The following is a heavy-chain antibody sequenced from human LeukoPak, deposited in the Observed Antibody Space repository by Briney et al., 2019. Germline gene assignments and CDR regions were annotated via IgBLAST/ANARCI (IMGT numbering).Heavy chain of an antibody. J-gene: IGHJ4*02. D-gene: IGHD4-17*01. CDR1: GYTFEDYD. Sequence: GRSLRLSCAASGYTFEDYDMHWVRHAPGKGLEWVSGISWNSGSIGYADSVKGRFTISRDNAKNSLYLQMNSLRAEDMALYYCAKYGDYGFDYWGQGTLVTASS. CDR2: ISWNSGSI. V-gene: IGHV3-9*03. CDR3: AKYGDYGFDY.